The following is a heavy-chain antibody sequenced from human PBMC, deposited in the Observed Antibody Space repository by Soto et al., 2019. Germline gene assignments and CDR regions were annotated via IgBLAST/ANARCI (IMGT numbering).Heavy chain of an antibody. Sequence: GESLKISCKASGYSFSDYWIGWVRQLPGRGLEWMGIIYPSDSDTRYSASFQGQVTISADKSISATFLHWSSLKASDTAMYYCAIRGQMWCTSTCRTHPWGQGTLVTVSS. CDR2: IYPSDSDT. J-gene: IGHJ5*02. CDR3: AIRGQMWCTSTCRTHP. D-gene: IGHD2-8*02. V-gene: IGHV5-51*01. CDR1: GYSFSDYW.